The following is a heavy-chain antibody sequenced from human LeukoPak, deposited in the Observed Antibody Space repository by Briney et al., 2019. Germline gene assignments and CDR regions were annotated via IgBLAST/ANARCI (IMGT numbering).Heavy chain of an antibody. CDR1: GGSISSSSYY. CDR2: IYYSGST. CDR3: ARGAGAGYNLQPFDY. D-gene: IGHD5-24*01. Sequence: PSETLSLTCTVSGGSISSSSYYWGWIRQPPGKGLEWIGSIYYSGSTKYNPSLKSRVSISVDTSKNQFSLKLSSVTAADTAVYYCARGAGAGYNLQPFDYWGQGTLVTVSS. V-gene: IGHV4-39*07. J-gene: IGHJ4*02.